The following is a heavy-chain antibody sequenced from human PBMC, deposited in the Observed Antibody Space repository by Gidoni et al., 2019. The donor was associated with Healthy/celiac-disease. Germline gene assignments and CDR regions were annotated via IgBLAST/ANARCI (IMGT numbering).Heavy chain of an antibody. J-gene: IGHJ3*02. D-gene: IGHD3-16*01. CDR3: ARAPGGAFDI. CDR1: VFTFSSYS. V-gene: IGHV3-48*02. Sequence: EVQLVDSGGCLVQPGVSLRLSCAASVFTFSSYSMNWVRQAPGKGLEWVSYSSSSSSNIYDADSVKGRFTISRDNAKNSLYLKMNSLRDEDTAVYYCARAPGGAFDIWGQGTMVTVSS. CDR2: SSSSSSNI.